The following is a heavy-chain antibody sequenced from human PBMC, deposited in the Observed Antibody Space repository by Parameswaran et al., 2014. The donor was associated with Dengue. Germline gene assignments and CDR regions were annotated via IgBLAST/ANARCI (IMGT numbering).Heavy chain of an antibody. Sequence: WVRQAPGQGLEWMGWISAYNGNTNYAQKLQGRVTMTTDTSTSTAYMELRSLRSDDTAVYYCARGHDYGDYTAGRAFDIWGQGTMVTVSS. CDR2: ISAYNGNT. J-gene: IGHJ3*02. CDR3: ARGHDYGDYTAGRAFDI. D-gene: IGHD4-17*01. V-gene: IGHV1-18*01.